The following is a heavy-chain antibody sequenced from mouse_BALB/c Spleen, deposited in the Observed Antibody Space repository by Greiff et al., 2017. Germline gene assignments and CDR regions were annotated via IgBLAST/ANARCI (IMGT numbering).Heavy chain of an antibody. Sequence: EVKLVESGPELVKPGASVKVSCKASGYSFTDYNMYWVKQSHGKSLEWIGYIDPYNGGTSYNQKFKGKATLTVDKSSSTAFMHLNSLTSEDSAVYYCARSHYYGSRDAMDYWGQGTSVTVSS. CDR1: GYSFTDYN. CDR3: ARSHYYGSRDAMDY. V-gene: IGHV1S135*01. CDR2: IDPYNGGT. D-gene: IGHD1-1*01. J-gene: IGHJ4*01.